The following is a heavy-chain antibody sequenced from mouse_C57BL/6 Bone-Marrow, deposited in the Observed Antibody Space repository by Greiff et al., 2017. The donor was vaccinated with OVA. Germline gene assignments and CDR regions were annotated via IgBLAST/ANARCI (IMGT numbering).Heavy chain of an antibody. CDR3: ARSDWGFYFDY. Sequence: LVESGAELARPGASVKLSCKASGYTFTSYGISWVKQRTGQGLEWIGEIYPRSGNTYYNEKFKGKATLTADKSSSTAYMELRSLTSEDSAVYFCARSDWGFYFDYWGQGTTLTVSS. CDR2: IYPRSGNT. J-gene: IGHJ2*01. V-gene: IGHV1-81*01. CDR1: GYTFTSYG. D-gene: IGHD4-1*01.